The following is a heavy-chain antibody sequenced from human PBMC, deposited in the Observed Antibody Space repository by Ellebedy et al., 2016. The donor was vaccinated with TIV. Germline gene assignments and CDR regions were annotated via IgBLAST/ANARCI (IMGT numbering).Heavy chain of an antibody. CDR1: GYTFTSYT. J-gene: IGHJ4*02. CDR3: TRGWGEY. D-gene: IGHD3-10*01. CDR2: ISAYNGNT. Sequence: ASVKVSCKASGYTFTSYTITWVRQAPGQGLEWMGWISAYNGNTNYPQNFQGRVTLTTDSSTSTAYLDLRSLRSDDTAVYYCTRGWGEYWGQGTLITVSS. V-gene: IGHV1-18*01.